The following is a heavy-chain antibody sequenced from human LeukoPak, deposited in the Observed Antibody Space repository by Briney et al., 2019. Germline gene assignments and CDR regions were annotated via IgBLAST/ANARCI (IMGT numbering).Heavy chain of an antibody. J-gene: IGHJ5*02. Sequence: SETLSLTCAVSGGSISSGGYSWSWIRQPPGKGLEWIGYIYHSGSTYYNPSLKSRVTISVDRSKNQFSLKLSSVTAADTAVYYCAGSLSGLDSGDRWGQGTLVTVSS. D-gene: IGHD5-12*01. CDR2: IYHSGST. V-gene: IGHV4-30-2*01. CDR1: GGSISSGGYS. CDR3: AGSLSGLDSGDR.